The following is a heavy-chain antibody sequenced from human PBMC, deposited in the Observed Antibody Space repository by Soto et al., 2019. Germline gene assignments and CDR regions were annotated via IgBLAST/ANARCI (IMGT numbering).Heavy chain of an antibody. Sequence: PGGSLRLSCAASGFTFSSYGMHWVRQAPGKGLEWVAVIWYDGSNKYYADSVKGRFTISRDNSKNTLYLQMNSLRAEDTAVYYCAKPQTTVTLALNQFPDAFDILGQETMLTISS. CDR3: AKPQTTVTLALNQFPDAFDI. J-gene: IGHJ3*02. V-gene: IGHV3-33*06. CDR2: IWYDGSNK. D-gene: IGHD4-17*01. CDR1: GFTFSSYG.